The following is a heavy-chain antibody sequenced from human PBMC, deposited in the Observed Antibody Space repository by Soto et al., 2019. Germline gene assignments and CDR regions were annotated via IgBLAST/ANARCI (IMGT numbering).Heavy chain of an antibody. CDR1: GGSISSSNW. V-gene: IGHV4-4*02. Sequence: SETLSLTCAVSGGSISSSNWWSWVRQPPGKGLEWIGEIYHSGSTNYNPSLKSRVTISVDKSKNQFSLKLSSVTAADTAVCYCARDKFDHYDSSGYYHYFDYWGQGTLVTVS. D-gene: IGHD3-22*01. CDR3: ARDKFDHYDSSGYYHYFDY. CDR2: IYHSGST. J-gene: IGHJ4*02.